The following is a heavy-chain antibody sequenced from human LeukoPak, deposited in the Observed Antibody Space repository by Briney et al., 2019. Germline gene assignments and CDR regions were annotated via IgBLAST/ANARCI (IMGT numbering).Heavy chain of an antibody. Sequence: SETRSLTCTVAGGSTTSGSYYWSWIRQPAGKGLEWSRRIYTSGGTNYNPSLKSPCTITVATAKTQFSRELSSVTAADTAVYYCARSRSAAAGKPNTLLDPWGQGTLVTVSS. CDR1: GGSTTSGSYY. CDR3: ARSRSAAAGKPNTLLDP. V-gene: IGHV4-61*02. CDR2: IYTSGGT. D-gene: IGHD6-13*01. J-gene: IGHJ5*02.